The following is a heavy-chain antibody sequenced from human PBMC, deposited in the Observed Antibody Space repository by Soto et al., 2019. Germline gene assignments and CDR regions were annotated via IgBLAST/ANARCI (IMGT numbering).Heavy chain of an antibody. CDR1: GFTFSNAW. J-gene: IGHJ4*02. CDR2: IKSKTAGGTT. V-gene: IGHV3-15*07. Sequence: GGSLRLSCAASGFTFSNAWMNWVRQAPGKGLEWVGRIKSKTAGGTTDYGAPVKGRFTISRDDSKNTLYLQVNSLKTEDTAVYYCITVYCPNGVCYKAFAYWGQGT. D-gene: IGHD2-8*01. CDR3: ITVYCPNGVCYKAFAY.